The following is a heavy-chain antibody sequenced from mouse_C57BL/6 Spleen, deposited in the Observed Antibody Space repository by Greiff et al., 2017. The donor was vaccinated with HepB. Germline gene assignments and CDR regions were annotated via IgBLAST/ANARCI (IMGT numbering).Heavy chain of an antibody. V-gene: IGHV7-3*01. D-gene: IGHD3-2*02. CDR2: IRNKANGYTT. CDR1: GFTFTDYY. J-gene: IGHJ4*01. Sequence: EVKLVESGGGLVQPGGSLSLSCAASGFTFTDYYMSWVRQPPGKALEWLGFIRNKANGYTTEYSASVKGRFTISRDNSQSILYLQMNALRAEDSATYYCARSADSSGHYAMDYWGQGTSVTVSS. CDR3: ARSADSSGHYAMDY.